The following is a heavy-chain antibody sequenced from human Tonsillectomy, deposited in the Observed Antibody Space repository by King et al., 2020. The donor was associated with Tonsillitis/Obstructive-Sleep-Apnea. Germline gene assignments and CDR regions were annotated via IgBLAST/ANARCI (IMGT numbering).Heavy chain of an antibody. D-gene: IGHD1-20*01. CDR1: GFTFDDYT. CDR3: AKDSSNWNDEDYFDY. CDR2: ISWDGGST. Sequence: VQLVESGGVVVQPGGSLRLSCAASGFTFDDYTMHWVRQAPGKGLEWVSLISWDGGSTYYADSVKGRFTISRDNSQNSLYLQMNSLRTEDTALYYCAKDSSNWNDEDYFDYWGQGTLVTVSS. V-gene: IGHV3-43*01. J-gene: IGHJ4*02.